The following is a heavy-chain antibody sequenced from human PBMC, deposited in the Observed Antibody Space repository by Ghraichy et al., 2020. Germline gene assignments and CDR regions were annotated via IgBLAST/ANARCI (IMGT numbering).Heavy chain of an antibody. J-gene: IGHJ4*02. CDR2: IYYSGST. D-gene: IGHD5-18*01. CDR1: GGSISSGGYY. V-gene: IGHV4-31*03. CDR3: ARDRWDTAMDHFSYFDY. Sequence: SETLSLTCTVSGGSISSGGYYWSWIRQHPGKGLEWIGYIYYSGSTYYNPSLKSRVTISVDTSKNQFSLKLSSVTAADTAVYYCARDRWDTAMDHFSYFDYWGQGTLVTVSS.